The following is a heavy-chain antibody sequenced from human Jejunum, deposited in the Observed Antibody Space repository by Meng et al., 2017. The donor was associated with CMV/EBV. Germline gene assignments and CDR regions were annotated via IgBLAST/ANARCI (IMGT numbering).Heavy chain of an antibody. CDR2: TYYRSKYYN. Sequence: QVTLRRSGPGLVKTSPTHALPWDTDVNTVPSNIAAWNGIRKSQSRGLEWRVRTYYRSKYYNDYALSVKSRITINQDTSKNQFSRKLNSVTPEDTAIYYCARDWGDVRGGFDLWGQGTLVTVSS. D-gene: IGHD3-10*02. J-gene: IGHJ4*02. CDR1: VNTVPSNIAA. V-gene: IGHV6-1*01. CDR3: ARDWGDVRGGFDL.